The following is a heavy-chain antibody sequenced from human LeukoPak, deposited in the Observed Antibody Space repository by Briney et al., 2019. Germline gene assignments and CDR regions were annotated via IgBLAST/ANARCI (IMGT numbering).Heavy chain of an antibody. Sequence: GGSLRLSCAASGFTFSSYAMSWVRQAPGKGLEWVSAISGSGGSTYYADSVKGRFTISRDNSKNTLYLQMNSLRAEDTAVYYCATYNYHYDSSGQDAFDIWGQGTMVTVSS. D-gene: IGHD3-22*01. CDR2: ISGSGGST. V-gene: IGHV3-23*01. CDR1: GFTFSSYA. CDR3: ATYNYHYDSSGQDAFDI. J-gene: IGHJ3*02.